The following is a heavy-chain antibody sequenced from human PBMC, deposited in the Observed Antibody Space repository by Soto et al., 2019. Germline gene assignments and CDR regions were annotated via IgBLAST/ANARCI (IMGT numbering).Heavy chain of an antibody. Sequence: GGSLRLSCAASGITFSNHALSWVRQAPGKGLEWVSGISGSGTSTYYADSVKGRFTISRDNSKNMLSLQMNSLRDDDTAVYYCAKEHGGGKSKITNLFESWGQGTPVTVSS. CDR3: AKEHGGGKSKITNLFES. J-gene: IGHJ4*02. V-gene: IGHV3-23*01. CDR2: ISGSGTST. CDR1: GITFSNHA.